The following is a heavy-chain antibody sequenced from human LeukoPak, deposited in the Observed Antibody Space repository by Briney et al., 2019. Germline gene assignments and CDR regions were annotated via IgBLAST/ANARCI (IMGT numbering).Heavy chain of an antibody. J-gene: IGHJ4*02. CDR2: ISWNSGSI. CDR1: GFTFDDYA. D-gene: IGHD1-26*01. Sequence: QAGGSLRLSCAASGFTFDDYAMHWVRQAPGKGLEWVSGISWNSGSIGYADSVKGRFTISRDNAKNSLYLQMNSLRAEDTAVYYCAKDRGGSYYYFDYWGQGTLVTVSS. V-gene: IGHV3-9*01. CDR3: AKDRGGSYYYFDY.